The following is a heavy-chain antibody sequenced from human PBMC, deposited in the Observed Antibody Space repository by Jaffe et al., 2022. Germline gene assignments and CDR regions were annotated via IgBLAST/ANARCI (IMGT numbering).Heavy chain of an antibody. Sequence: EVQLVESGGGLVKPGGSLRLSCAASGFTFSNAWMSWVRQAPGKGLEWVGRIKSKTDGGTTDYAAPVKGRFTISRDDSKNTLYLQMNSLKTEDTAVYYCTTDPFYYDYIWGSYRLLGPASKATEYYFDYWGQGTLVTVSS. CDR2: IKSKTDGGTT. CDR1: GFTFSNAW. V-gene: IGHV3-15*01. D-gene: IGHD3-16*02. J-gene: IGHJ4*02. CDR3: TTDPFYYDYIWGSYRLLGPASKATEYYFDY.